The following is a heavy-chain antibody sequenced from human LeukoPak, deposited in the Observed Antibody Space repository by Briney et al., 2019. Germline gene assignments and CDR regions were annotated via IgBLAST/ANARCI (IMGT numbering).Heavy chain of an antibody. Sequence: PGGSRRLACAASGFTFSSYSLHWIRQTPGKGLEWAASISGGSSHIHYADSVKGRFTIFRDNAKNSLHLQMNRLSAEDTAVYYCVRGGDIRNYGAISRNDYWGQGTLVTVSS. J-gene: IGHJ4*02. CDR1: GFTFSSYS. V-gene: IGHV3-21*06. CDR2: ISGGSSHI. CDR3: VRGGDIRNYGAISRNDY. D-gene: IGHD4/OR15-4a*01.